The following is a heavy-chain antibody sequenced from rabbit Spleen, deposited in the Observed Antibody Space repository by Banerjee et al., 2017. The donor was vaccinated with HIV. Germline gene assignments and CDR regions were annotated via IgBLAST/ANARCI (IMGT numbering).Heavy chain of an antibody. CDR1: RFSFSSSDW. V-gene: IGHV1S45*01. D-gene: IGHD1-1*01. J-gene: IGHJ4*01. CDR3: ARDLTGVIGWNFGW. Sequence: QEQLEESGGDLVKPGASLTLTCTASRFSFSSSDWIYWVRQAPGKGLEWIGYIDPVFGTTYYASWATGRFTISKTSSTTVTLQVTSLTAADTATYFCARDLTGVIGWNFGWWGQGTLVTVS. CDR2: IDPVFGTT.